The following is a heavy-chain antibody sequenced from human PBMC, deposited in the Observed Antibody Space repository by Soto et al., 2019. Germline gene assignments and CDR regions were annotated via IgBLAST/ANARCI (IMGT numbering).Heavy chain of an antibody. Sequence: GSLRLSCAAAGFNFVDYGMSWVRQAPGKGLEWVSGINWNGGSTGYADSVKGRFTISRDNAKNSLYLQMNSLRAEDTALYHCARDLNGKNWFDPWGQGTLVTVSS. V-gene: IGHV3-20*01. CDR1: GFNFVDYG. J-gene: IGHJ5*02. CDR3: ARDLNGKNWFDP. CDR2: INWNGGST.